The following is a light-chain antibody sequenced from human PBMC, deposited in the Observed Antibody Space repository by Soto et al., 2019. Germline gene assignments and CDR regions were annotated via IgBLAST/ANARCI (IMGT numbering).Light chain of an antibody. V-gene: IGLV1-40*01. J-gene: IGLJ1*01. CDR1: TSNLGAGYD. Sequence: QSVLTQPASVSGAPGQSVSISCTGTTSNLGAGYDVHWYQHLPGTAPTLLISDNTNRPSGVPDRFSGSKSGSSASLAISGLQSEDEADYYCQSYDNSLRADVFGPGTKLTVL. CDR3: QSYDNSLRADV. CDR2: DNT.